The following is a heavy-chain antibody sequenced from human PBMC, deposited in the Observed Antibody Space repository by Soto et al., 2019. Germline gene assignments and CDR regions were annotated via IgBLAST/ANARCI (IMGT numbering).Heavy chain of an antibody. CDR1: GFTFSDHY. CDR2: ISPGGRYT. Sequence: QVQLVESGGGLVKSGGSLRLSCATSGFTFSDHYMSWIRQAPGKGLEFISYISPGGRYTNYGDSVKGRFTISRDNAKNSQCLQVNTLRDEDTAVYYCSRGGCGGVFDHWGKGTSVTVSS. V-gene: IGHV3-11*05. CDR3: SRGGCGGVFDH. D-gene: IGHD2-21*01. J-gene: IGHJ4*02.